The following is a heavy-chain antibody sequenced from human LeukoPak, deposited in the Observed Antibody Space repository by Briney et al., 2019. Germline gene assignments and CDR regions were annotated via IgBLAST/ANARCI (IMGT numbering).Heavy chain of an antibody. CDR1: GGAISSSRHC. Sequence: SETLSLTCTVSGGAISSSRHCWTWIRQPPGKGLEWIGIIYYNGSTYYNPSLKSRVTMSLAMSQNQFSLKLTSVTAADTAIYYCARGQDAFKTGYWGQGTLVTVSS. J-gene: IGHJ4*02. CDR3: ARGQDAFKTGY. CDR2: IYYNGST. V-gene: IGHV4-39*07. D-gene: IGHD5-24*01.